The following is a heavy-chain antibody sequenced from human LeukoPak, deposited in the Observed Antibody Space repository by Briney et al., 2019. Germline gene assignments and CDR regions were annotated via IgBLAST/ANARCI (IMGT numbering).Heavy chain of an antibody. Sequence: GGSLRLSCAASGFTFSSYSMNWVRQAPGKGLEWVSYISSSSTIYYADSVKGRFTISRDNAKNSLYLQMNSLRAEDTAVYYCARDGGIAVAGDDAFDIWGQGTMVTVSS. CDR1: GFTFSSYS. V-gene: IGHV3-48*01. CDR3: ARDGGIAVAGDDAFDI. CDR2: ISSSSTI. D-gene: IGHD6-19*01. J-gene: IGHJ3*02.